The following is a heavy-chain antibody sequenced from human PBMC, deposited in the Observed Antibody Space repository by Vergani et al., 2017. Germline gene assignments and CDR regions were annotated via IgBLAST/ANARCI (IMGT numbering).Heavy chain of an antibody. CDR3: AKTDCSSTSCYNYYGMDV. CDR1: GGSFSGYY. D-gene: IGHD2-2*02. Sequence: VQLQQWGAGLLKPSETLSLTCAVYGGSFSGYYWSWIRQAPGKGLEWVSVISGSGGSTYYADSVKGRFTISRDNSKNTLYLQMNSLRAEDTAVYYCAKTDCSSTSCYNYYGMDVWGQGTTVTVSS. J-gene: IGHJ6*02. V-gene: IGHV3-23*01. CDR2: ISGSGGST.